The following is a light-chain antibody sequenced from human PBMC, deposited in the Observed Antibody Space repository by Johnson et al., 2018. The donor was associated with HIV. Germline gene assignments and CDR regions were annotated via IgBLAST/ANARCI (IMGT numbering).Light chain of an antibody. J-gene: IGLJ1*01. CDR2: DND. Sequence: QSVLTQPPSVSAAPGQKVTISCSGSTSNIGNNYVSWYQQVPGTAPILLIYDNDKRPSGIPDRFSGSKSGTSATLAIPGLQTGDEADSYCGPWDSSLRTGFFGTGTKVTVL. CDR3: GPWDSSLRTGF. V-gene: IGLV1-51*01. CDR1: TSNIGNNY.